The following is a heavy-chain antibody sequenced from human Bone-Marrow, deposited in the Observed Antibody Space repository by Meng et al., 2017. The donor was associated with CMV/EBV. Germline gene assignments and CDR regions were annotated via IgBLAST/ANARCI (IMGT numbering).Heavy chain of an antibody. D-gene: IGHD3-16*02. CDR3: AKDVRKTGQLWFRGVEY. Sequence: GESLKISCAASGFIFSGSGMHWVRQAPGKGLEWVAFIRFDGIHQNYADSVKGRFTVSRDNSKNTVFLQMNSLRVEDTAMYYCAKDVRKTGQLWFRGVEYWGQGTLATVSS. CDR1: GFIFSGSG. J-gene: IGHJ4*02. CDR2: IRFDGIHQ. V-gene: IGHV3-30*02.